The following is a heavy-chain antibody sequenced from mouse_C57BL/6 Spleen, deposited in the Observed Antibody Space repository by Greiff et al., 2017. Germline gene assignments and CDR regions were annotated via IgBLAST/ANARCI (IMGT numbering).Heavy chain of an antibody. V-gene: IGHV1-64*01. D-gene: IGHD1-1*01. CDR2: IHPNSGST. J-gene: IGHJ4*01. CDR1: GYTFTSYW. Sequence: QVQLQQPGAELVKPGASVKLSCKASGYTFTSYWMHWVKQRPGQGLEWIGMIHPNSGSTNYNEKFKSKATLTVDKSSSTAYMQLSSLTSEDSAVYYCARRDYGSSYAMDYWGQGTSVTVSS. CDR3: ARRDYGSSYAMDY.